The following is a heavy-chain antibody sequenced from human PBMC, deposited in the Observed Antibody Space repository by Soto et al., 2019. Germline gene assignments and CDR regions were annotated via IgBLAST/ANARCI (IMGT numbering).Heavy chain of an antibody. Sequence: GESLKISCKGSGYSFTSYWIGWVRQMPGKGLEWMGIIYPGDSDTRYSPSFQGQVTISADKSISTAYLQWSSLKASDTAMYYCARHRYYDSSGYTTNYYYYYGMDVWGQGTTVTVS. D-gene: IGHD3-22*01. CDR3: ARHRYYDSSGYTTNYYYYYGMDV. CDR1: GYSFTSYW. V-gene: IGHV5-51*01. J-gene: IGHJ6*02. CDR2: IYPGDSDT.